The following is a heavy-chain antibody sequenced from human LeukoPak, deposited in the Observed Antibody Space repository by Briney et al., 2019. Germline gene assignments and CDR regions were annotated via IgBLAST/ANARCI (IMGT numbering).Heavy chain of an antibody. Sequence: PSETLSLTRTLAGGSLSSYYWSWIPPPPGEGLGGIGYIYYNGGTNYNPSLKSRVTISVDTSKNQFSLKLSSVTAADAAVYYCARHGYSSGSLAWFDPWGQGTQVTVSS. J-gene: IGHJ5*02. CDR1: GGSLSSYY. CDR3: ARHGYSSGSLAWFDP. CDR2: IYYNGGT. D-gene: IGHD6-19*01. V-gene: IGHV4-59*01.